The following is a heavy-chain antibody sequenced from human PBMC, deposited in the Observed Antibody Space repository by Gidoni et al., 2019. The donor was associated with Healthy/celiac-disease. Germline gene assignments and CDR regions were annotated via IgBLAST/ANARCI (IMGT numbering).Heavy chain of an antibody. CDR3: ARGVGSFWSGYYTYWFDP. Sequence: QVQLVQSGAEVKKPGASVKFSCTASGYTFTSYGISWVRQAPGQGLEWMGWISAYNGNTNYAQKLQGRVTMTTDTSTSTAYMELRSLRSDDTAVYYCARGVGSFWSGYYTYWFDPWGQGTLVTVSS. CDR2: ISAYNGNT. D-gene: IGHD3-3*01. J-gene: IGHJ5*02. CDR1: GYTFTSYG. V-gene: IGHV1-18*01.